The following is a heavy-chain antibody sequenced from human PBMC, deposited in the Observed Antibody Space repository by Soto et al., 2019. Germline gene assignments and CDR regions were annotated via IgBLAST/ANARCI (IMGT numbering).Heavy chain of an antibody. D-gene: IGHD3-10*01. V-gene: IGHV1-3*01. CDR2: INAGNGNT. Sequence: ASVKVSCKASGYTFTSYAMHWVRQAPGQRLEWMGWINAGNGNTKYPQKFQGRVTITRDTSASTAYMELSSLRSEDTAVYYCARGLNVYYSDYWGQGTLVTVSS. J-gene: IGHJ4*02. CDR1: GYTFTSYA. CDR3: ARGLNVYYSDY.